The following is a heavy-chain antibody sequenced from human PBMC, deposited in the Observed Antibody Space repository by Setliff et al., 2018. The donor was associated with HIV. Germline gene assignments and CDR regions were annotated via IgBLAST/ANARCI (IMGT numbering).Heavy chain of an antibody. Sequence: PSETLSLTCTVSADSVTSYSWEWIRQPPGKRLEWIGSVSTTDGATYNPSLQSRVSMSVDTSKMQVSLHLTSVTAADTAVYYCSRGSAAGTGLPPRDSWGQGILVTVSS. CDR1: ADSVTSYS. CDR2: VSTTDGA. D-gene: IGHD1-1*01. CDR3: SRGSAAGTGLPPRDS. J-gene: IGHJ5*01. V-gene: IGHV4-4*08.